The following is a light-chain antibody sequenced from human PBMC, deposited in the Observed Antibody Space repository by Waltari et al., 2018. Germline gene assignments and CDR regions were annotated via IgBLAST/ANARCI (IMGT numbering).Light chain of an antibody. CDR1: NSNIGGNS. V-gene: IGLV1-44*01. J-gene: IGLJ3*02. CDR3: AVWDDSLGGV. CDR2: NDN. Sequence: QSVLTQPPSVSGTPGQRVTISCSGSNSNIGGNSVNWYQQLPGKAPKLLIYNDNKGPSGVPDRFSASKSGTAASLAITGLQSEDEADYYCAVWDDSLGGVFGGGTKLTVL.